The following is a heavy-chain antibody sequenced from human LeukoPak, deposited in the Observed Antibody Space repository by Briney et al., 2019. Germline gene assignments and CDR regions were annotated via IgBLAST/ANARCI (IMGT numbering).Heavy chain of an antibody. D-gene: IGHD5-18*01. CDR2: ISSSSSYI. J-gene: IGHJ4*02. CDR3: ARDRGYSYDYYFDY. Sequence: GGSLRLSCAASGFTFSSYSMNWVRQAPGKGLEWVSSISSSSSYIYYADSVKGRFTISRDNAKNSLYLQMNSLRAEDTAVYYCARDRGYSYDYYFDYWGQGTLVTVSS. V-gene: IGHV3-21*01. CDR1: GFTFSSYS.